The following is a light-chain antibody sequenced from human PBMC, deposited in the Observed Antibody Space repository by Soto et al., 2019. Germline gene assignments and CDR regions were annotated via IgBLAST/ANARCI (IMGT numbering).Light chain of an antibody. CDR2: GAS. Sequence: EIVLRQSPATLSLSPGERATLSCRASQSVSSNLAWYQQRSGQAPRLVIYGASSRASAVPDRFSGSGSGADFTLTISRLEPEDFAVYYCQQYGSSPLTFGGGTKVDIK. J-gene: IGKJ4*01. V-gene: IGKV3-20*01. CDR1: QSVSSN. CDR3: QQYGSSPLT.